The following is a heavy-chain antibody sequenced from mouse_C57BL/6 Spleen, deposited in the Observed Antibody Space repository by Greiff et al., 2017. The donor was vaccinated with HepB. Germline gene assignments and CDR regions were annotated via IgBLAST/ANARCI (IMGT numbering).Heavy chain of an antibody. J-gene: IGHJ4*01. CDR2: INPCSGYT. V-gene: IGHV1-7*01. Sequence: QVQLQQSGAELAKPGASVKLSCKASGYTFTSYWMHWVKQRPGQGLEWIGYINPCSGYTKYNQKCKDKATLTADKSSSTAYMQLSSLTYEDSAVYYCARSGIYDGYYNYAMDYWGQGTSVTVSS. CDR3: ARSGIYDGYYNYAMDY. D-gene: IGHD2-3*01. CDR1: GYTFTSYW.